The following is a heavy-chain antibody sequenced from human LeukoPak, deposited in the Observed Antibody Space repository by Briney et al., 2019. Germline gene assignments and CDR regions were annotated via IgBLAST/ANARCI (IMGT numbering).Heavy chain of an antibody. Sequence: SDTLSLTCTVSGGSISSYYWSWIRQPPGKGLEWIGYIYYSGSTNYSPSLKGRVTISVDTSKNQFSLKLSSVTAADTAVYYCARGLAAAGTSYFDYWGQGTLVTVSS. CDR1: GGSISSYY. CDR2: IYYSGST. V-gene: IGHV4-59*01. J-gene: IGHJ4*02. CDR3: ARGLAAAGTSYFDY. D-gene: IGHD6-13*01.